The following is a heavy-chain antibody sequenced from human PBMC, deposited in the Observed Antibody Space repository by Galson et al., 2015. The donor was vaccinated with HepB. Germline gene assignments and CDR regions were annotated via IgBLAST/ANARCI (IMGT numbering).Heavy chain of an antibody. Sequence: RLSCAASGXTFGDYAMSWFRXAPGKGLQXXXFIRSKRYGATTELAASVKGRFTISRDDSKTTTYLQMNSLKTXDTAVYYCSRDTDCSGTSCHDYWGQGTLVTVSS. D-gene: IGHD2-2*01. CDR2: IRSKRYGATT. V-gene: IGHV3-49*03. CDR1: GXTFGDYA. J-gene: IGHJ4*02. CDR3: SRDTDCSGTSCHDY.